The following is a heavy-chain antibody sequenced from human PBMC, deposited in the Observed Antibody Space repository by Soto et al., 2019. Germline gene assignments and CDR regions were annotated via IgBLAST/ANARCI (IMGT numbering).Heavy chain of an antibody. D-gene: IGHD6-13*01. V-gene: IGHV1-46*03. CDR1: GYNFIKYP. J-gene: IGHJ3*02. CDR2: INPGGGVT. CDR3: ARVSGRNRSWRDAFDI. Sequence: QVQLVQSGAGVKKPGASVKVSCKASGYNFIKYPMHWVRQAPGQGLEWMGIINPGGGVTNYAQKFQGRLTLTRDAPTTTVHMELSSLMSEDTAIYYCARVSGRNRSWRDAFDIWGQGTRVTVSS.